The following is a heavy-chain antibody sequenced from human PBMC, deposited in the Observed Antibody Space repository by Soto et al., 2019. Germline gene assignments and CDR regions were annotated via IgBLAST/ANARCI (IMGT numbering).Heavy chain of an antibody. CDR3: AKEVVVESAGRSHYYYYGLDV. V-gene: IGHV3-23*01. J-gene: IGHJ6*02. Sequence: GGSLRLSCAASGFTFSIYGMSWVRQAPGKGLEWVSVISGSGGRTYYADSVKGRFTMSRDNSKNRLYLQMNALRAEDTAVYYCAKEVVVESAGRSHYYYYGLDVWGQGTTVTVSS. CDR2: ISGSGGRT. CDR1: GFTFSIYG. D-gene: IGHD2-2*01.